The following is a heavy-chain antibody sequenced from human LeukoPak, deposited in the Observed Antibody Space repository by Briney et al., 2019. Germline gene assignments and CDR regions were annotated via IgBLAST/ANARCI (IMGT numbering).Heavy chain of an antibody. Sequence: ASVKVSCKASGGTFSSYAISWVRQAPGQGLEWMGWISAYNGNTNYAQKLQGRVTMTTDTSTSTAYMELRSLRSDDTAVYYCARDQSDSYYYGSGTYFDYWGQRTLVTVSS. CDR2: ISAYNGNT. D-gene: IGHD3-10*01. J-gene: IGHJ4*02. CDR3: ARDQSDSYYYGSGTYFDY. CDR1: GGTFSSYA. V-gene: IGHV1-18*01.